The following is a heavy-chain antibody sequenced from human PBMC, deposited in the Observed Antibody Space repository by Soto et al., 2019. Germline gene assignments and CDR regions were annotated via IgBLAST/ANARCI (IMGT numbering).Heavy chain of an antibody. Sequence: SETLSLTCAVSGDAISSNNSWTWVRQPPGKGPEWIGEIHHSGSTNYNPSLKSRVTISVDKSKNQFSLKLSSVTAADTAVYYCARVPGPWGQGTLVTVSS. J-gene: IGHJ5*02. V-gene: IGHV4-4*02. CDR1: GDAISSNNS. CDR2: IHHSGST. CDR3: ARVPGP.